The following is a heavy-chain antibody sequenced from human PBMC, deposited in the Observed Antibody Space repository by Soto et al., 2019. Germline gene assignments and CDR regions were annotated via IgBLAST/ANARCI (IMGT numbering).Heavy chain of an antibody. CDR3: HAMVRGVLGAFDI. CDR1: GYTFTNYG. D-gene: IGHD3-10*01. J-gene: IGHJ3*02. Sequence: ASVKVSCKASGYTFTNYGISWVRQAPGQGLEWMGWISAYNGNTNYVHKLQGRVTMTTDTSTSTAYMELRSLRSDDTAVYYCHAMVRGVLGAFDIWGQGTMVTVS. V-gene: IGHV1-18*01. CDR2: ISAYNGNT.